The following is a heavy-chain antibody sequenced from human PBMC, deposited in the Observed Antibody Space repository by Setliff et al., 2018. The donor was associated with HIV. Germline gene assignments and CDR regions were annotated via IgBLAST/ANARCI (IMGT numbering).Heavy chain of an antibody. Sequence: SETLSLTCTVSGGSISNSSSYWGWIRQPPGKRLEWIGSIYYSGSTYYNPSLKSRVTISVDTSKNQFSLKMSSVTAADTAVYWCARHISPDMDNFWSGYRGYFDYWGQGTLVTVSS. CDR1: GGSISNSSSY. CDR2: IYYSGST. CDR3: ARHISPDMDNFWSGYRGYFDY. J-gene: IGHJ4*02. D-gene: IGHD3-3*01. V-gene: IGHV4-39*01.